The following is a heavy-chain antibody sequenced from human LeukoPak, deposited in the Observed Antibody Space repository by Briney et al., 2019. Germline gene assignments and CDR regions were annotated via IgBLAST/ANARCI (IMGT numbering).Heavy chain of an antibody. CDR1: GGSISSYY. CDR2: IYYSGST. D-gene: IGHD5/OR15-5a*01. V-gene: IGHV4-59*12. J-gene: IGHJ5*02. CDR3: ARGVSMTNTPLNWFDP. Sequence: SETLSLTCTVSGGSISSYYWSWIRQPPGKGLEWIGYIYYSGSTYYNPSLKSRVTISVDTSKNQFSLKLSSVTAADTAVYYCARGVSMTNTPLNWFDPWGQGTLVTVSS.